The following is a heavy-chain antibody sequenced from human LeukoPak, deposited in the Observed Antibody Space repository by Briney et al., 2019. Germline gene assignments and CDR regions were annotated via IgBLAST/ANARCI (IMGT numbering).Heavy chain of an antibody. CDR2: INHSGST. CDR1: GGSFSGYY. V-gene: IGHV4-34*01. CDR3: ARAEQQLGNDAFHI. Sequence: SETLSLTCAVYGGSFSGYYWSWIRQPPGKGLEWIGEINHSGSTNYNPSLKSRVTISVDTSKNQFSLKLSSVTAADTAVYYCARAEQQLGNDAFHIWGQGTMVTVSS. J-gene: IGHJ3*02. D-gene: IGHD6-13*01.